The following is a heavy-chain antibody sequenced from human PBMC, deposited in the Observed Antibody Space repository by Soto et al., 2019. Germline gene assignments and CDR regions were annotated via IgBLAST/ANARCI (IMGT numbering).Heavy chain of an antibody. CDR3: ARANVGPPGGGSWIMPFDF. J-gene: IGHJ4*02. D-gene: IGHD2-15*01. V-gene: IGHV4-4*07. Sequence: QVKLQESGPGLVKPSETLSLTCTVSGGSISSYYWSWIRQSAGQGLEWIGRIYPGGSTNYNPSLKIRATMSADTSKNQFSLRLTSVTAADTAVYYCARANVGPPGGGSWIMPFDFWGQGTLVTVSS. CDR2: IYPGGST. CDR1: GGSISSYY.